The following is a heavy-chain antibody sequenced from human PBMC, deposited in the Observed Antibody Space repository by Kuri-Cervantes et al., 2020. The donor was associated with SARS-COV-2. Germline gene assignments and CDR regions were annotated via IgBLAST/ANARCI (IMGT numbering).Heavy chain of an antibody. CDR2: INPNSGGT. CDR3: AREYCSSTSCYGAYGMDV. V-gene: IGHV1-2*04. CDR1: GYTFTGYY. J-gene: IGHJ6*02. D-gene: IGHD2-2*01. Sequence: ASVKVSCKASGYTFTGYYMHWVRQAPGQGLEWMGWINPNSGGTNYAQKFQGWVTMTRDTSISTAYMELSRLRSDDTAVYYCAREYCSSTSCYGAYGMDVWGQGTTVTVSS.